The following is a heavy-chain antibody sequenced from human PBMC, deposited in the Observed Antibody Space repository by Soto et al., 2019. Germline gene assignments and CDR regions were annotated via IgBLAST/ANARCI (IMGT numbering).Heavy chain of an antibody. CDR2: INPSGGST. Sequence: KVSFKASGYTFTSYYMPWVLQAPGQGLEWMGIINPSGGSTSYAQKFQGRVTMTRDTSTSTVYMELSSLRSEDTAVYYCVHPRRSSGWYYFDYWGQGTLVTVSS. CDR3: VHPRRSSGWYYFDY. J-gene: IGHJ4*02. V-gene: IGHV1-46*01. CDR1: GYTFTSYY. D-gene: IGHD6-19*01.